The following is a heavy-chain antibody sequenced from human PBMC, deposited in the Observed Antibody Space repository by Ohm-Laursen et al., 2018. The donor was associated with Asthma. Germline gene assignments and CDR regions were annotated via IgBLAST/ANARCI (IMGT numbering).Heavy chain of an antibody. J-gene: IGHJ6*02. CDR1: GFTFSSYA. V-gene: IGHV3-30-3*01. CDR2: ISYDGSNK. Sequence: SLRLSCAASGFTFSSYAMHWVRQAPGKGLEWVAVISYDGSNKYYADSVKGRFTISRDNSKNTLYLQMNSLRAEDTAVYYCARVCDSRACYYYGMDVWGQGTTVTVSS. D-gene: IGHD3-22*01. CDR3: ARVCDSRACYYYGMDV.